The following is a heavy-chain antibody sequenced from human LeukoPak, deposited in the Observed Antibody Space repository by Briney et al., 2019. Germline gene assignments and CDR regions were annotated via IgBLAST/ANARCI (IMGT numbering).Heavy chain of an antibody. D-gene: IGHD1/OR15-1a*01. CDR1: IGSISSSKW. J-gene: IGHJ6*02. CDR3: ARQKWEQQGRDYYFNGLDV. CDR2: IYLYGTT. V-gene: IGHV4-4*02. Sequence: SETLSLTCSVSIGSISSSKWWSWVRQSPVKGLEWIGEIYLYGTTNYNPSFTSRVTMSVDRSRNQFSLKLISVTAADTAVYYCARQKWEQQGRDYYFNGLDVWGPGTTVTVSS.